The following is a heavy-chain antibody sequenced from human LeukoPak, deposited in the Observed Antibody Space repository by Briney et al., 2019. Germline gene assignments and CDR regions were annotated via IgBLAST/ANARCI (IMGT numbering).Heavy chain of an antibody. J-gene: IGHJ5*02. CDR2: IYTSGGT. CDR1: GGSISSGSYY. Sequence: SETLSLTCTVSGGSISSGSYYWSWIRQPAGKGLEWIGRIYTSGGTNYNPSLKSRVTISVDTSKNQFSLKLSSVTAADTAVYYCARDGTGANYDFWSGYYTGIFGFDPWGQGTLVTVSS. D-gene: IGHD3-3*01. V-gene: IGHV4-61*02. CDR3: ARDGTGANYDFWSGYYTGIFGFDP.